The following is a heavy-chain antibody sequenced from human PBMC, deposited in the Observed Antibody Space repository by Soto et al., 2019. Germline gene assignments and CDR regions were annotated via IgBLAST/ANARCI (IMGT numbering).Heavy chain of an antibody. CDR1: GGSISSGGYY. V-gene: IGHV4-31*03. CDR2: IYYSGST. Sequence: SETLSLTCTVSGGSISSGGYYWSWIRQHPGKGLEWIGYIYYSGSTYYNPSLKSRVTISVDTSKNQFSLKLSSVTAADTAVYYCAREVGRDSSSSSGDYYYYYMDVWGKGTTVTVSS. D-gene: IGHD6-6*01. J-gene: IGHJ6*03. CDR3: AREVGRDSSSSSGDYYYYYMDV.